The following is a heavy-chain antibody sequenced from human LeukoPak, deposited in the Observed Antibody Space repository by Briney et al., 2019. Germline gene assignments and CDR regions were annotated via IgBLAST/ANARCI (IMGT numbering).Heavy chain of an antibody. Sequence: SETLSLTCTASGGSISSSSYYWGWIRHPPGKGLEWIGSIYYSGRTYYNPSLKSRVTISVDTSKNQFSLKLSSVTAADTAVYYCARAYMITFGGVIVHPFDYWGQGTLVTVSS. CDR1: GGSISSSSYY. J-gene: IGHJ4*02. V-gene: IGHV4-39*01. CDR3: ARAYMITFGGVIVHPFDY. D-gene: IGHD3-16*02. CDR2: IYYSGRT.